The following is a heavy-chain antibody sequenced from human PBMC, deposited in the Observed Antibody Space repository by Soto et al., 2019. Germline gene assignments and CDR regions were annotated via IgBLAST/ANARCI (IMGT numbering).Heavy chain of an antibody. CDR1: GGSISTYY. D-gene: IGHD5-18*01. CDR2: IYYSGST. V-gene: IGHV4-59*01. Sequence: PSETLSLTCTVSGGSISTYYWSWIRQPPGKGLEWIGYIYYSGSTNYNPSLKSRVTISVDTSKNQFSLKLSSVTAADTAVYYCARDTGYNYGHYRWFDPWGQGTLVTVSS. J-gene: IGHJ5*02. CDR3: ARDTGYNYGHYRWFDP.